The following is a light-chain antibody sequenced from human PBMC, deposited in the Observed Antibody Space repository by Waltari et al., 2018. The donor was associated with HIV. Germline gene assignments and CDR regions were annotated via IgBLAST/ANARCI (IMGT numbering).Light chain of an antibody. Sequence: SYELIQPPSVSVSPGQTATITCSGDTLGNKFACWYQQMPGQSPVLIIYQDFKRPSGIPERFSGSKSGNTATLTISETQAMDEADYYCQAWDSTTHVFGPGTAVTVL. J-gene: IGLJ1*01. CDR1: TLGNKF. CDR3: QAWDSTTHV. V-gene: IGLV3-1*01. CDR2: QDF.